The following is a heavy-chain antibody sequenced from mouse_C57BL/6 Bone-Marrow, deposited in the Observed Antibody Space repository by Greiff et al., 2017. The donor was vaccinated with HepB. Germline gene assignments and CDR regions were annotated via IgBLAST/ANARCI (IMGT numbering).Heavy chain of an antibody. CDR1: GYTFTSYW. D-gene: IGHD3-2*02. Sequence: QVQLQQPGAELVKPGASVKMSCKASGYTFTSYWITWVKQRPGQGLEWIGDIYPGSGSTNYNEKFKSKATLTVDKSSSTAYMQLSSLTSEDSAVYYCAQTAQFAYWGQGTLVTVSA. CDR2: IYPGSGST. J-gene: IGHJ3*01. CDR3: AQTAQFAY. V-gene: IGHV1-55*01.